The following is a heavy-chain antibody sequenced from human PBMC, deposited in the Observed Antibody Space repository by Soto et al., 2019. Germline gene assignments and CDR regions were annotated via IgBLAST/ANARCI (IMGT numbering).Heavy chain of an antibody. D-gene: IGHD6-19*01. J-gene: IGHJ4*02. Sequence: QPGGSLRLSCAASGFTFSSYGMHWVRQAPGKGLEWVAVISYDGSNKYYADSVKGRFTISRDNSKNTLYLQMNSLRAEDTAVYYCAKDPRSGSYFDYWGQGTMVTVSS. CDR3: AKDPRSGSYFDY. CDR2: ISYDGSNK. CDR1: GFTFSSYG. V-gene: IGHV3-30*18.